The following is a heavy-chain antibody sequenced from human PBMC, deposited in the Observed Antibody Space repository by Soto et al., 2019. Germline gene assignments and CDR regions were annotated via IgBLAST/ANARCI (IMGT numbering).Heavy chain of an antibody. D-gene: IGHD4-17*01. CDR1: GGTFSSYT. Sequence: QVQLVQSGAEVKKPGSSVKVSCKASGGTFSSYTISWVRQAPGQGLEWMVRIIPILGIANYAQKFQGRVTITADKSTSTAYMELSSLRSEDTAVYYCARDKTTVTTSDAFDIWGQGTMVTVSS. CDR3: ARDKTTVTTSDAFDI. V-gene: IGHV1-69*08. J-gene: IGHJ3*02. CDR2: IIPILGIA.